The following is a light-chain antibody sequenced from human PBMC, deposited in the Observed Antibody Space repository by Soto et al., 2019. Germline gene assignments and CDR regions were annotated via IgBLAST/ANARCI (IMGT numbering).Light chain of an antibody. V-gene: IGLV2-8*01. J-gene: IGLJ3*02. CDR3: SSHAGIINVV. CDR1: SSDVGGYNY. Sequence: QSALTQPPSASGSPGQSVTISCTGTSSDVGGYNYVSWYQQHPGKAPKLMIYEVTKRPSGVPDRFSGSKSGNTASLTVSGLLAEDDADYYCSSHAGIINVVFGGGTKVTVL. CDR2: EVT.